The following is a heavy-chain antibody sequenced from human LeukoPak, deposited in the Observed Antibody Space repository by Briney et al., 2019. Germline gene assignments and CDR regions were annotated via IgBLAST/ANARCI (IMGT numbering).Heavy chain of an antibody. CDR2: IYDSGST. J-gene: IGHJ6*03. CDR1: GGSISSYY. D-gene: IGHD2-15*01. V-gene: IGHV4-4*07. CDR3: ARDSSYCSGGSCYSHYYYMDV. Sequence: SETLSLTCTVSGGSISSYYWSWIRQPAGKGLGWIGRIYDSGSTKYNPSLKSRVTMSVDTSKNKFSLKLSSVTAADTAVYYCARDSSYCSGGSCYSHYYYMDVWGKGTTVTVSS.